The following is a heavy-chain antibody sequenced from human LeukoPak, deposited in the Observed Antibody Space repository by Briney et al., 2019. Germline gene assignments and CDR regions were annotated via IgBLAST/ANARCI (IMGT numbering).Heavy chain of an antibody. V-gene: IGHV1-46*01. CDR3: ARLEKYDILTGYFYAFDI. Sequence: ASVKVSCKASGYTFTSYYMHWVRQAPGQGLEWMGIINPSGGSTSYAQKFQGRVTMTRDTSISTAYMELSRLRSDDTAVYYCARLEKYDILTGYFYAFDIWGQGTMVTVSS. CDR1: GYTFTSYY. J-gene: IGHJ3*02. D-gene: IGHD3-9*01. CDR2: INPSGGST.